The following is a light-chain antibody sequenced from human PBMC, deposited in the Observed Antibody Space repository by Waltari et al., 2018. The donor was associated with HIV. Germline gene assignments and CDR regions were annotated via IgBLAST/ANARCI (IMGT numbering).Light chain of an antibody. CDR2: GNT. CDR1: NSNIGASFD. CDR3: QSYDSSRNSWV. V-gene: IGLV1-40*01. Sequence: QSVLTQPPSVSGAPGQRVTIPCTGSNSNIGASFDVTWYQQLPGTAPKLLIHGNTNRPSGVPDRFSGSKSGTSASLTITGLQSEDEADYYCQSYDSSRNSWVFGGGSKLAVL. J-gene: IGLJ3*02.